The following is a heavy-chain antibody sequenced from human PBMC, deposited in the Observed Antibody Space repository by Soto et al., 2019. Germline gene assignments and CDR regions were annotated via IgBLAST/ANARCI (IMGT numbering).Heavy chain of an antibody. CDR1: GYTFTSYD. CDR2: MNPTRGNT. V-gene: IGHV1-8*01. Sequence: QVQLVQSGAEVKKPGASVKVSCKASGYTFTSYDINWVQQATGQGLEWMGWMNPTRGNTGYAQKFQGRVTMPRNTSISTAYMEMSSLSSEDTAVYYCARGGERYSSGWYLTDYWVQGTLVTVSS. CDR3: ARGGERYSSGWYLTDY. D-gene: IGHD6-19*01. J-gene: IGHJ4*02.